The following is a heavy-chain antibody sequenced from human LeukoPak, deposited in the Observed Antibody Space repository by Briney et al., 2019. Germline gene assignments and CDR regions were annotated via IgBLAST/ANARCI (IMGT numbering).Heavy chain of an antibody. D-gene: IGHD4-17*01. V-gene: IGHV3-23*01. J-gene: IGHJ6*02. CDR2: ISGSGDST. CDR3: AKSAEHGDYPYGMDV. Sequence: GGSLRLSCAASGFTFSSYAMSWVRQAPGKGLEWVSAISGSGDSTYYADSVKGRFTISRDNSKNTLYLQMNSLRAEDTAVYYCAKSAEHGDYPYGMDVWGQGTTVTVSS. CDR1: GFTFSSYA.